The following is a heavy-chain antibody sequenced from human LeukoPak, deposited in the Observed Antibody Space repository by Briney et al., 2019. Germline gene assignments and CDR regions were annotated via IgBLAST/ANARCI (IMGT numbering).Heavy chain of an antibody. D-gene: IGHD3-10*01. V-gene: IGHV4-39*01. CDR2: IYYRGST. Sequence: PSETLSLTCSVTGDFFSGSTSDWAWIRQPPGKGLEWIGNIYYRGSTHYSPSLESRVTISVDTSKNQFSLKLSSVTAADTAVYYCARHVFGGSVIFDYWGQGTLVTVSS. J-gene: IGHJ4*02. CDR1: GDFFSGSTSD. CDR3: ARHVFGGSVIFDY.